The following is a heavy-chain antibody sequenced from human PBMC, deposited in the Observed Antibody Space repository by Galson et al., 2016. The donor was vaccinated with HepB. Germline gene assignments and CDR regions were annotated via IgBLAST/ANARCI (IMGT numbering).Heavy chain of an antibody. D-gene: IGHD4-17*01. J-gene: IGHJ4*02. CDR3: ASSYGDYQYGYFDD. V-gene: IGHV1-69*01. Sequence: SCKASGGFFSSYAFNWVRQAPGQGLEWMGGLIPLFGAANYTQTFQDRLTITADESTSTVHMELSSLRSEDTAVYYCASSYGDYQYGYFDDWGRGTLVSVSS. CDR1: GGFFSSYA. CDR2: LIPLFGAA.